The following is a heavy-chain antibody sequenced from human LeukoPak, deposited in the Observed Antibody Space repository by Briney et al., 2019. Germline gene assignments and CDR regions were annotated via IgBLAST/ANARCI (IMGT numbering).Heavy chain of an antibody. J-gene: IGHJ5*02. D-gene: IGHD2-2*01. CDR3: ARRLTQYDCFDP. CDR1: GDSVSSNSVT. Sequence: RSQTLSLTCAISGDSVSSNSVTWNWIRQSPSRGLEWLGRTYYRSTWYNDYAVSVRGRITVNPDTSNNQFSLHLNSVTPEDTAVYYCARRLTQYDCFDPWGQGILVTVSS. CDR2: TYYRSTWYN. V-gene: IGHV6-1*01.